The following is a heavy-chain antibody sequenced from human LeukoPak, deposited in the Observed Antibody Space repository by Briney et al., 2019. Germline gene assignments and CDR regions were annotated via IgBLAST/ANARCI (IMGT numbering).Heavy chain of an antibody. CDR2: INHSGST. V-gene: IGHV4-34*01. D-gene: IGHD4-17*01. CDR3: ARSDYGDYEGQYYFDY. J-gene: IGHJ4*02. CDR1: GGTFIGYY. Sequence: SETLSLTCAVYGGTFIGYYWSWIRQPPGKGLEWIGEINHSGSTNYNPSLKSRVTISVDISKNHFSLKLSSVTAADTAVYYCARSDYGDYEGQYYFDYWGQGPLVTVSS.